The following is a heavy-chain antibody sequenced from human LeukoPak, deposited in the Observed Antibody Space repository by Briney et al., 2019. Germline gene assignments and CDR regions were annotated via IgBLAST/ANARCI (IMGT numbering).Heavy chain of an antibody. V-gene: IGHV4-39*01. CDR3: ARHYRAGAALAYFDY. Sequence: SETLSLTCTVSGGSISSSSYYWGWIRQPPGKGLEWIGSIYYSGSTYYNPSLKSRVTISVDTSKNQFSLKLSSVTAADTAVYYCARHYRAGAALAYFDYWGQGTLVTVSS. CDR2: IYYSGST. CDR1: GGSISSSSYY. D-gene: IGHD3-16*02. J-gene: IGHJ4*02.